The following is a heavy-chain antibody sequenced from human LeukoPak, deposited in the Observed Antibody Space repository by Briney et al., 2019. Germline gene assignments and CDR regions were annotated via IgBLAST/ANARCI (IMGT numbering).Heavy chain of an antibody. CDR2: LFYDGRT. D-gene: IGHD3-10*01. V-gene: IGHV4-39*07. CDR3: ARRGAPRPAGNYFDP. CDR1: GGSLNSSSYY. Sequence: SETLSLTCTVSGGSLNSSSYYWGWIRQPPGMGLEWIGNLFYDGRTYNNPSLKSRVTISLDASKNQFSLKLTSVTAADTAVYYCARRGAPRPAGNYFDPWGQGALVTVSS. J-gene: IGHJ5*02.